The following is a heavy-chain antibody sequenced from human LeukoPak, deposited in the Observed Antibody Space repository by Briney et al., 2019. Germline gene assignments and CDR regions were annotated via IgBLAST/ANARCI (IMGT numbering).Heavy chain of an antibody. CDR2: TSSDGRSK. Sequence: PGGSLRLSCAASGFTFSTYAMHWVRQAPGKGPEWVAITSSDGRSKFYADSVKGRFTISGDNSKSTLYLQMNSLRAEDTAVYYCARGPKSQKQWLFSLFDPWGQGTLVTVSS. D-gene: IGHD6-19*01. CDR3: ARGPKSQKQWLFSLFDP. CDR1: GFTFSTYA. J-gene: IGHJ5*02. V-gene: IGHV3-30*04.